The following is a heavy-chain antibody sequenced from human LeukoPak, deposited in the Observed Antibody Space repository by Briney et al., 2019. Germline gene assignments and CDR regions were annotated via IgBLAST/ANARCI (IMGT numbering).Heavy chain of an antibody. V-gene: IGHV1-2*02. CDR2: INPNSGGT. CDR1: GYTFTGYY. D-gene: IGHD6-13*01. CDR3: AREVAAAGSGWFDP. Sequence: ASVKVSCKASGYTFTGYYMHWVRQAPGQGLEWMGWINPNSGGTNYAQKLQGRVTMTRDTSISTAYMELSRLRSDDTAVYYCAREVAAAGSGWFDPWGQGTLVTVSS. J-gene: IGHJ5*02.